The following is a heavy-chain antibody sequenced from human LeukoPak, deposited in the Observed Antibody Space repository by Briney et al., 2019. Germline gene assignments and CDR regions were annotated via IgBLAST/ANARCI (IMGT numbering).Heavy chain of an antibody. CDR2: FDPEDGET. V-gene: IGHV1-24*01. CDR1: GHTLTELS. CDR3: ATVLYVWGSYRSNRFDP. D-gene: IGHD3-16*02. Sequence: ASVKVSCKVSGHTLTELSMHWVRQAPGKGLEWMGGFDPEDGETIYAQKFQGRVTMTEDTSTDTAYMELSSLRSEDTAVYYCATVLYVWGSYRSNRFDPWGQGTLVTVSS. J-gene: IGHJ5*02.